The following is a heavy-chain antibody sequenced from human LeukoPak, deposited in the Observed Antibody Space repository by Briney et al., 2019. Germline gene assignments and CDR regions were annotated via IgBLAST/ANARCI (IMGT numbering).Heavy chain of an antibody. CDR2: ISGNGGST. J-gene: IGHJ4*02. CDR1: GFTFSSYA. V-gene: IGHV3-23*01. Sequence: GGSLRLSCAASGFTFSSYAMSWLRQAPGKGLEWGSVISGNGGSTYYADSVKGRFTISRDNSQNTLYLQMNSLRAEDTAVYYCAKDTSGSYYGDFFDYWGQGTLVTVSS. D-gene: IGHD1-26*01. CDR3: AKDTSGSYYGDFFDY.